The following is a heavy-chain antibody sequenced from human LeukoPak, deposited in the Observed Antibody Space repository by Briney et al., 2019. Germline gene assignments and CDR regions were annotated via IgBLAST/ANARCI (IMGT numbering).Heavy chain of an antibody. J-gene: IGHJ4*02. CDR3: ARSYCSSSTYDY. V-gene: IGHV1-2*02. D-gene: IGHD6-6*01. CDR2: INPNSGGT. CDR1: GYTFTGYY. Sequence: ASVKVSCKASGYTFTGYYMHWVRQAPGQGLEWMGWINPNSGGTNYAQKFQGRVTMTRDTSISTAYMELSRLRSDDTAVYYCARSYCSSSTYDYWGQGTLVTVSS.